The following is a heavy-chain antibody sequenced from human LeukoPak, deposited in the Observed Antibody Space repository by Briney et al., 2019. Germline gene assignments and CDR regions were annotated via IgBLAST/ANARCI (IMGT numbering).Heavy chain of an antibody. CDR3: ARNYGDYVYTLGY. J-gene: IGHJ4*02. CDR2: ISGSGGST. D-gene: IGHD4-17*01. CDR1: GFTFSSYA. Sequence: GGSLRLSCAASGFTFSSYAMSWVRQAPGKGLEWVSAISGSGGSTYYADSVKGRFTISRDNSKNTLYLQMNSLRAEDTAVYYCARNYGDYVYTLGYWGQGTLVTVSS. V-gene: IGHV3-23*01.